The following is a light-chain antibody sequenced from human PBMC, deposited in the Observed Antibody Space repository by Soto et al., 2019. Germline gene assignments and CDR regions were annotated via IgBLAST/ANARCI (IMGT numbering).Light chain of an antibody. CDR2: WAS. J-gene: IGKJ1*01. Sequence: DFVMTQSPDSLAVSLGERATINCKSSQTLLYSSNSKSYLAWYHQKPGQSPKLLIHWASTRESGVPDRFSGSGSGTDFTLTIDSLQAEDVAVYYCQQYYNTPWTFGQGTKV. CDR1: QTLLYSSNSKSY. CDR3: QQYYNTPWT. V-gene: IGKV4-1*01.